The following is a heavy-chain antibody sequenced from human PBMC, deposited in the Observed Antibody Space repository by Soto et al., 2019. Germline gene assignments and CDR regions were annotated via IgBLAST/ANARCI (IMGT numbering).Heavy chain of an antibody. CDR1: GCTLTELS. D-gene: IGHD5-18*01. CDR2: FDPEDGET. CDR3: ATLIQLWPGHYFDY. V-gene: IGHV1-24*01. Sequence: ASVKVSCKVSGCTLTELSMHWVRQAPGKGLEWMGGFDPEDGETIYAQKFQGRVTMTEDTSTDTAYMELSSLRSEDTAVYYCATLIQLWPGHYFDYWGQGTLVTVSS. J-gene: IGHJ4*02.